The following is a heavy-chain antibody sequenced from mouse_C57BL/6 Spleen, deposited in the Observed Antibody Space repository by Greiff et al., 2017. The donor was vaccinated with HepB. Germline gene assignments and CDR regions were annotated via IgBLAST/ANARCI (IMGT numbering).Heavy chain of an antibody. CDR3: ARRRADYYGSSYDY. J-gene: IGHJ2*01. CDR1: GYTFTSYW. CDR2: IYPGSGST. Sequence: VQLQESGAELVKPGASVKMSCKASGYTFTSYWITWVKQRPGQGLEWIGDIYPGSGSTNYNEKFKSKATLTVDTSSSTAYMQLSSLTSEDSAVYYCARRRADYYGSSYDYWGQGTTLTVSS. D-gene: IGHD1-1*01. V-gene: IGHV1-55*01.